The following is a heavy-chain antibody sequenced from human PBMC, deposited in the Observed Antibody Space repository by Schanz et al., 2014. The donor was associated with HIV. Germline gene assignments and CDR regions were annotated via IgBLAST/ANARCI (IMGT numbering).Heavy chain of an antibody. CDR1: GGAIGSGDYY. CDR2: IHYSETT. Sequence: VQLRGSGPGLVKPSQTLSLTCSVSGGAIGSGDYYWSWIRQFPGKGLEWIGYIHYSETTHYNPSLKSRVTISLDTSKNQFSLKLKSVTAADTAAYFCAKTGVAPAVVGHDFWFGPWGRGTLVTVSS. CDR3: AKTGVAPAVVGHDFWFGP. D-gene: IGHD2-2*01. V-gene: IGHV4-31*03. J-gene: IGHJ5*02.